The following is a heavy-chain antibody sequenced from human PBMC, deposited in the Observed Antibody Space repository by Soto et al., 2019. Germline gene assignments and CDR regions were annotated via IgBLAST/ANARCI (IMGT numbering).Heavy chain of an antibody. D-gene: IGHD3-3*01. J-gene: IGHJ4*02. CDR1: GLTFSGYG. Sequence: GGSLRLSCAASGLTFSGYGMSWVRQAPGTGLEWVSAISGSGSTTYYADSVKGRFTISRDDSKNILFLQMNSLRAEDTAVYYCARDPSGSGPDFDYWGQGTLVTVSS. CDR3: ARDPSGSGPDFDY. V-gene: IGHV3-23*01. CDR2: ISGSGSTT.